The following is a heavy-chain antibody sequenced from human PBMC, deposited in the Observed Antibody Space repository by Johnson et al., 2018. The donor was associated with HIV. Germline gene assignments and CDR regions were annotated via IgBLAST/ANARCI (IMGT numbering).Heavy chain of an antibody. CDR3: AKDNSYGDLRDAFDI. CDR2: ISYDGSNK. D-gene: IGHD4-17*01. V-gene: IGHV3-30*18. Sequence: PGKGLEWVAVISYDGSNKYYADSVKGRFTISRDNSKNTLYLQMNSLRAEDTAVYYCAKDNSYGDLRDAFDIWGQGTMVTVSS. J-gene: IGHJ3*02.